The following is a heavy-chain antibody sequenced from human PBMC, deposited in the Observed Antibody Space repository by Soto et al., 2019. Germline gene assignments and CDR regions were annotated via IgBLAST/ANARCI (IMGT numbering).Heavy chain of an antibody. CDR2: IKEDGSEK. V-gene: IGHV3-7*05. CDR3: AREVAGIAATGLANY. D-gene: IGHD6-13*01. J-gene: IGHJ4*02. CDR1: GFTFSSYW. Sequence: PGGSLRLSCAASGFTFSSYWMSWVRQAPWKWLEWVANIKEDGSEKYYVDSVKGRFTISRDNAKSSLYLQMDSLRAEDTAVYYCAREVAGIAATGLANYWGQGT.